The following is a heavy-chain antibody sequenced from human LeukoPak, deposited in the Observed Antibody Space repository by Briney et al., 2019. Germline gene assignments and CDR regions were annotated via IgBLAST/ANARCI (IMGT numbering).Heavy chain of an antibody. Sequence: SETLSLTCTVSGGSISSGDYYWSWIRQPPGKGLEWIGYIYYSGSTYYNPSLKSRVTISVETSKNQFSLKLSSVTAADTAVYYCASTPYYYDSSGYTGFDYWGQGTLVTVSS. D-gene: IGHD3-22*01. CDR2: IYYSGST. J-gene: IGHJ4*02. CDR3: ASTPYYYDSSGYTGFDY. CDR1: GGSISSGDYY. V-gene: IGHV4-30-4*08.